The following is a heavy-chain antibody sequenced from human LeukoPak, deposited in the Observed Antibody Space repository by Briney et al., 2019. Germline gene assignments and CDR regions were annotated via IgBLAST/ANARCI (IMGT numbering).Heavy chain of an antibody. J-gene: IGHJ4*02. Sequence: NSSETLSLTCTVSRDSIRGTSYYWAWIRQPPGKGLEWIGSVYYDGSTYFNPSLKSRVTISVDTSKNQFTLKMRSVTAVVTAVYYCARPSYSGGSARWGRGSLVTVSS. CDR2: VYYDGST. CDR3: ARPSYSGGSAR. D-gene: IGHD2-21*01. CDR1: RDSIRGTSYY. V-gene: IGHV4-39*01.